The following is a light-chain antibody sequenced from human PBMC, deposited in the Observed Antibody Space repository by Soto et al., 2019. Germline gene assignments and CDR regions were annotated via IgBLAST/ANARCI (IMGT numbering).Light chain of an antibody. J-gene: IGLJ1*01. V-gene: IGLV1-44*01. Sequence: QSVLTQPPSASGTPGQRVTISCSGDISNIGTNSVHWYQHLPGTAPKLVIYADSQRPSGVPDRFSGSKSGNTASLTISGLQSEDEADYYCCSFAGNYIYVFGTGTKLTVL. CDR3: CSFAGNYIYV. CDR1: ISNIGTNS. CDR2: ADS.